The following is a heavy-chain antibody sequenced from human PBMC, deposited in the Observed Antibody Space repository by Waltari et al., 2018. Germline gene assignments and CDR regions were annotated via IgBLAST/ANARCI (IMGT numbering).Heavy chain of an antibody. Sequence: QVQLQQWGAGLLKPSETLSLTCAVSGGSFSGYYWSWIRQPPGKGLEWIGESNHSGRTNYNPTLKSRVTIEVDTSKNQFSLKLSSGTAADTAVYYCARARGSSGWYGFDPWGQGTLVTVSS. CDR2: SNHSGRT. CDR1: GGSFSGYY. V-gene: IGHV4-34*01. CDR3: ARARGSSGWYGFDP. D-gene: IGHD6-19*01. J-gene: IGHJ5*02.